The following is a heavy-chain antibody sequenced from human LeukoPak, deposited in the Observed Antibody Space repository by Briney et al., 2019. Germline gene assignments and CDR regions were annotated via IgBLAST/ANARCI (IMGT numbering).Heavy chain of an antibody. V-gene: IGHV3-7*01. Sequence: PGGSLRLSCTASGFTFSDYWMPWVRQAPGKGLEWVANIKQDGSAKYYVDSVKGRFTISRDNAKNSLYLQMDSLRVEDTATYYCARWRGSTSERSDYWGQGTLVTVSS. CDR3: ARWRGSTSERSDY. D-gene: IGHD2-2*01. CDR1: GFTFSDYW. CDR2: IKQDGSAK. J-gene: IGHJ4*02.